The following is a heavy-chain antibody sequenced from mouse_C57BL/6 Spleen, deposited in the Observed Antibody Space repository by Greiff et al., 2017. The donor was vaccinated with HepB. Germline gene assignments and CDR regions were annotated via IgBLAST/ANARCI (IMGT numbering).Heavy chain of an antibody. J-gene: IGHJ1*03. Sequence: EVKLQESGPGLVKPSQSLSLTCSVTGYSITSGYYWNWIRQFPGNKLEWMGYISYDGSNNYNPSLKNRISITRDTSKNQFFLKLNSVTTEDTATYYCARDRGTTVVAPYFDVWGTGTTVTVSS. CDR3: ARDRGTTVVAPYFDV. V-gene: IGHV3-6*01. D-gene: IGHD1-1*01. CDR2: ISYDGSN. CDR1: GYSITSGYY.